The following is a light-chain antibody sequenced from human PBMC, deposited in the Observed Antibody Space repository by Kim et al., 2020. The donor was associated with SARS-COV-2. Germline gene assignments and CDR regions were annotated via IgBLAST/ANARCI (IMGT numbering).Light chain of an antibody. J-gene: IGLJ2*01. V-gene: IGLV6-57*03. CDR3: QSYDSSNVV. CDR2: EDN. Sequence: GKTVTSTGTRSRCSIANNYGQWYQKRPSSAPTTVIYEDNQRPSGVPDRFSGSIDSSSNSASLTISGLKTEDEADYYCQSYDSSNVVFGGGTQLTVL. CDR1: RCSIANNY.